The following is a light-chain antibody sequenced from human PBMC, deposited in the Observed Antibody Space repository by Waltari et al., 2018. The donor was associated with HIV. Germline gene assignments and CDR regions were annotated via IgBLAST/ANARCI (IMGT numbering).Light chain of an antibody. CDR1: QSIRSY. CDR2: AAS. J-gene: IGKJ5*01. CDR3: QQSYSTPT. V-gene: IGKV1-39*01. Sequence: DIQMTQSPSSLSASVGDRVTITCRASQSIRSYLNWYQQKPGKAPNLLIDAASSLQSGVPSRFSGSGSGTDFTLTISSRQPEDFATYYCQQSYSTPTFGQGTRLEIK.